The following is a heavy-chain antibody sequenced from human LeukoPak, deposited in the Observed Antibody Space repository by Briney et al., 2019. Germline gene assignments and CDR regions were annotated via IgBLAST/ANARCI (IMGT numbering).Heavy chain of an antibody. CDR3: ANAPRYGDYVGRFDP. J-gene: IGHJ5*02. V-gene: IGHV3-30*18. CDR1: GFTFSSYG. D-gene: IGHD4-17*01. Sequence: GGSLRLSCAASGFTFSSYGMHWVRQAPGKGLEWVAVISYDGSNKYYADSVKGRFTISRDNSKNTLYLQMNSLRAEDTAVYYCANAPRYGDYVGRFDPWGQGTLVTVSS. CDR2: ISYDGSNK.